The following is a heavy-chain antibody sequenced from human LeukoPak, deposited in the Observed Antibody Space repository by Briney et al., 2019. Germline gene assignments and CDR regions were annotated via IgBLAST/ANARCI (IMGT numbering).Heavy chain of an antibody. V-gene: IGHV4-34*01. Sequence: PSETLSLTCAVYGGSFSGYYWSWNRQPPGKGLEWIGEINHSGSTNYNPSLESRVTISVDTSKNQFSLKLSSVTAADTAVYYCASGSVSPDYYDSSGYYPLLGYWGQGTLVTVSS. CDR1: GGSFSGYY. CDR2: INHSGST. D-gene: IGHD3-22*01. J-gene: IGHJ4*02. CDR3: ASGSVSPDYYDSSGYYPLLGY.